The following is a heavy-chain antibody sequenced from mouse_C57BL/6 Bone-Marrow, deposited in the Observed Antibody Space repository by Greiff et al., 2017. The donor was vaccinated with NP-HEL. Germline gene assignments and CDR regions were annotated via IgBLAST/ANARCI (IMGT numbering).Heavy chain of an antibody. CDR3: ARGDDYYGSSYDY. J-gene: IGHJ2*01. CDR2: ISYDGSN. CDR1: GYSITSGYY. D-gene: IGHD1-1*01. Sequence: VQLQQSGPGLVKPSQSLSLTCSVTGYSITSGYYWNWIRQFPGNKLEWMGYISYDGSNNYNPSLKNRISITRDTSKNQFFLKLNSVTTEDTATYYCARGDDYYGSSYDYWGQGTTLTVSS. V-gene: IGHV3-6*01.